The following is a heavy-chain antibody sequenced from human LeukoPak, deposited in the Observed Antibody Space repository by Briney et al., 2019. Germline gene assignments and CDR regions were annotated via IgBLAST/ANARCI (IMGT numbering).Heavy chain of an antibody. Sequence: GESLKISCKGSGYSFTGYWIGWVRQMPGKGLEWMGIIYPADSDTRYSPSSQGQVTISADKSISTAYLQWSSLKASDTAMYYCAKPYYDFWSGSSTGDDAFDIWGQGTMVTVSS. D-gene: IGHD3-3*01. CDR3: AKPYYDFWSGSSTGDDAFDI. CDR1: GYSFTGYW. V-gene: IGHV5-51*01. J-gene: IGHJ3*02. CDR2: IYPADSDT.